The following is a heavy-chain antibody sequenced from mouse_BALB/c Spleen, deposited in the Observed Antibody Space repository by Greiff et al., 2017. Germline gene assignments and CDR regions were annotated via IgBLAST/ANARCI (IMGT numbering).Heavy chain of an antibody. D-gene: IGHD1-1*01. CDR1: GFTFSSYT. Sequence: EVQGVESGGGLVQPGGSLKLSCAASGFTFSSYTMSWVRQTPEKRLEWVAYISNGGGSTYYPDTVKGRFTISRDNAKNTLYLQMSSLKSEDTAMYYCARRYYGSSYVFDYWGQGTTLTVSS. CDR2: ISNGGGST. J-gene: IGHJ2*01. V-gene: IGHV5-12-2*01. CDR3: ARRYYGSSYVFDY.